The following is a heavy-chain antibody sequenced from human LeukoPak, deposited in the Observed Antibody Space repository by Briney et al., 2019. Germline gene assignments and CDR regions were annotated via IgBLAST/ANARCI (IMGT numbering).Heavy chain of an antibody. Sequence: GGSLRLSCAASGFTFSSYWMHWVRQAPGKGLVWVSRINSDGSSTSYADSVKGRFTIPRDNAKNTLYLQMNSLRAEDTAVYYCAREAALYSYDFWSGYSQFDYWGQGTLVTVSS. J-gene: IGHJ4*02. D-gene: IGHD3-3*01. V-gene: IGHV3-74*01. CDR3: AREAALYSYDFWSGYSQFDY. CDR2: INSDGSST. CDR1: GFTFSSYW.